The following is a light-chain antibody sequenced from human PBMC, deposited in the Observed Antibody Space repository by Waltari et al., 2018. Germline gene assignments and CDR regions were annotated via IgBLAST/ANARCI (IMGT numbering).Light chain of an antibody. CDR1: SNNVGSYDL. CDR2: EVM. Sequence: QSALTQPASVSGSPGQSITISCTGTSNNVGSYDLVSWYQFRPGEVPKLLIYEVMKRFSGVSDRFYGSKADNTASLTISRLQAEDYAAYYCCSYADSAPTLVFGGGTNLTVL. J-gene: IGLJ3*02. CDR3: CSYADSAPTLV. V-gene: IGLV2-23*02.